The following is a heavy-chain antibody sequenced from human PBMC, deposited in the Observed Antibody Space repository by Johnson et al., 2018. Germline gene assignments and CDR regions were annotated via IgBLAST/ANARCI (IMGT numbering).Heavy chain of an antibody. J-gene: IGHJ3*02. CDR2: ISYDGRNK. V-gene: IGHV3-30*18. CDR1: GFTFSNFG. CDR3: AKDRSVRYSSRWSDAFDI. Sequence: QVQLVQSGGGVVQPGRSLRLSCGASGFTFSNFGMHWVRQAPGKGLEWVADISYDGRNKNYADSVKGRFAISRHNSKNTLYGQRDSLRAEDTAVYYCAKDRSVRYSSRWSDAFDIWGPGTMVTVSS. D-gene: IGHD6-13*01.